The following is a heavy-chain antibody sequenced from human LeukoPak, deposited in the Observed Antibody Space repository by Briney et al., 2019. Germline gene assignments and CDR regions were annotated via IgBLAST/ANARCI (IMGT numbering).Heavy chain of an antibody. V-gene: IGHV3-49*04. J-gene: IGHJ4*02. Sequence: GGSLRLSCTASGFTFGDYAMSWVRQAPGKGLEWVGFIRSEAYGGTTEYAASVKGRFTISRDDSKSIAYLQMNSLKAEDTAVYYCTRLRLEKRDYYGSGSYFDYWGQGTLATVSS. D-gene: IGHD3-10*01. CDR3: TRLRLEKRDYYGSGSYFDY. CDR1: GFTFGDYA. CDR2: IRSEAYGGTT.